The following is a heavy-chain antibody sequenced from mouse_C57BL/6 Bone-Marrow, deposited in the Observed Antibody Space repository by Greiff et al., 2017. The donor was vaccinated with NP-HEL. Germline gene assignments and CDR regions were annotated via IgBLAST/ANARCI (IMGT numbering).Heavy chain of an antibody. CDR1: GYTFTDYY. V-gene: IGHV1-75*01. CDR3: ARRGYYGSSYPY. CDR2: IFPGSGST. Sequence: VKLLESGPELVKPGASVKISCKASGYTFTDYYINWVKQRPGQGLEWIGWIFPGSGSTYYNEKFKGKATLTVDKSSSTAYMLLSSLTSEDSAVYFCARRGYYGSSYPYWGQGTTLTVSS. D-gene: IGHD1-1*01. J-gene: IGHJ2*01.